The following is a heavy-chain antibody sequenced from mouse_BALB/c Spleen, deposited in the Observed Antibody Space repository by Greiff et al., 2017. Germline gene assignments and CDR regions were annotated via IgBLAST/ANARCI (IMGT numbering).Heavy chain of an antibody. V-gene: IGHV14-3*02. Sequence: VHVKQSGAELVKPGASVKLSCTASGFNIKDTYMHWVKQRPEQGLEWIGRIDPANGNTKYDPKFQGKATITADTSSNTAYLQLSSLTSEDTAVYYCARSYAMDYWGQGTSVTVSS. CDR2: IDPANGNT. CDR1: GFNIKDTY. CDR3: ARSYAMDY. J-gene: IGHJ4*01.